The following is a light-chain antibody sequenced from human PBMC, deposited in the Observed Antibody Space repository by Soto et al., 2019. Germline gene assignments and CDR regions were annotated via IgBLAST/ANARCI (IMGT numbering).Light chain of an antibody. CDR3: QQYNNWPPWT. Sequence: IVMTQSPATLSVSPGESATLSCRASESINNNLAWYQRRPDQAPRLLIYGASIRATGIPARFSGSGSGTEFTLTISSPQSEDFAVYYCQQYNNWPPWTFGQGTKVEIK. CDR1: ESINNN. J-gene: IGKJ1*01. V-gene: IGKV3-15*01. CDR2: GAS.